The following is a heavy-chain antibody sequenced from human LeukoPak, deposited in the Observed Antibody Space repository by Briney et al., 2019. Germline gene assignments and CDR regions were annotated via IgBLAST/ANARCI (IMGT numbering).Heavy chain of an antibody. Sequence: GGSLRLSCAASGFTVSSSYMSWVRQAPGKGLEWVSVIYSGGSTYYADSVKGRFTISRDNSKNTLYLQMNSLRAEDTAVYYCARDRGLGGWYDGLYYYGMDVWGQGTTVTVSS. CDR1: GFTVSSSY. CDR3: ARDRGLGGWYDGLYYYGMDV. D-gene: IGHD6-19*01. CDR2: IYSGGST. V-gene: IGHV3-66*01. J-gene: IGHJ6*02.